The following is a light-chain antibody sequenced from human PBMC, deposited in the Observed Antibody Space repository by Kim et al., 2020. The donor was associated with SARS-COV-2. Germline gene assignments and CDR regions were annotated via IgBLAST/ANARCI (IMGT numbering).Light chain of an antibody. V-gene: IGLV3-19*01. J-gene: IGLJ3*02. Sequence: ALGQTVRITCQGDSFRNYFASWYQQKSGQAPVLVVYGENNRPSGIPDRFSGSTSGNTGSLTITGAQAEDEADYYCSSRDSSNYHWVFGGGTQLTVL. CDR1: SFRNYF. CDR2: GEN. CDR3: SSRDSSNYHWV.